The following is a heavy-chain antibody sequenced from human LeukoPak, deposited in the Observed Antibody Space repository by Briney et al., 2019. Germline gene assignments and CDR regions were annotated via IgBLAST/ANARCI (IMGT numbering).Heavy chain of an antibody. J-gene: IGHJ5*02. CDR2: INHSGST. D-gene: IGHD2-2*01. V-gene: IGHV4-38-2*02. CDR3: ARDRQRWYCSSTSCPNWFDP. Sequence: KASETLSLTCAVSGYSVSSGYFWGWIRQSPGKGLEWIGEINHSGSTNYNPSLKSRVTISVDTSKNQFSLKLSSVTAADTAVYYCARDRQRWYCSSTSCPNWFDPWGQGTLVIVSS. CDR1: GYSVSSGYF.